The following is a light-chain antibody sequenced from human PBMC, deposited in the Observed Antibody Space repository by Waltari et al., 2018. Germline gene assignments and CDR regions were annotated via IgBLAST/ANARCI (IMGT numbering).Light chain of an antibody. CDR1: QSISSN. J-gene: IGKJ2*01. CDR3: LQYKNWPPLYT. V-gene: IGKV3-15*01. Sequence: EIVMTQSPATLSVSPGERATLSCRASQSISSNLVWYQHKPGQAPRVLIYGASTRATGIPARFSGSGSGTEFTLTITSLQPEDFAVYYCLQYKNWPPLYTFGQGTKLEI. CDR2: GAS.